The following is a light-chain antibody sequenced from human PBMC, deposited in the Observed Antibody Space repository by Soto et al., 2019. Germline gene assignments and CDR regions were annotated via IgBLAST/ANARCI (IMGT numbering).Light chain of an antibody. V-gene: IGLV2-23*01. CDR2: EGS. CDR1: SSDVGSYNL. Sequence: QSVLTQPASVSGSPGQSITISCTGTSSDVGSYNLVSWYQQHPGKAPKLMIYEGSKRPSGVSNRFSGSKSGNTASLTISGLQAEDEADYYCCLYAGSSTWVFGGGTQLTVL. CDR3: CLYAGSSTWV. J-gene: IGLJ3*02.